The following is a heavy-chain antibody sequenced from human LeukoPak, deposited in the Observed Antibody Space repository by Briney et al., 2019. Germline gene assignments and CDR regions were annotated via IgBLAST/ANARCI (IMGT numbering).Heavy chain of an antibody. CDR1: GYSFTSYW. CDR2: IYPGDSDT. D-gene: IGHD2-21*02. Sequence: GESLKISCKGSGYSFTSYWIGWVRQMPGKGLEWMGIIYPGDSDTRYSPSFQGQVTISADKSISTAYLQWSSLKASDTAMYYCARHEVEVVVTATHYYYYYMDVWGKGTTVTVSS. J-gene: IGHJ6*03. V-gene: IGHV5-51*01. CDR3: ARHEVEVVVTATHYYYYYMDV.